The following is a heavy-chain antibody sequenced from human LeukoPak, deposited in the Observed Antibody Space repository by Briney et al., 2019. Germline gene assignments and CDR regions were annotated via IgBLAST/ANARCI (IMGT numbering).Heavy chain of an antibody. CDR2: IYYSGTS. V-gene: IGHV4-39*07. D-gene: IGHD4-17*01. CDR3: ARGGHDYGDYVVWFDP. CDR1: GGSISSRNYY. J-gene: IGHJ5*02. Sequence: SETLSLTCTVSGGSISSRNYYWGWIRQPPGKGLEWIGIIYYSGTSYYNPSLKSRVTISVDTSKNQFSLRLTSVTAADTAVYYCARGGHDYGDYVVWFDPWGQGTLVTVSS.